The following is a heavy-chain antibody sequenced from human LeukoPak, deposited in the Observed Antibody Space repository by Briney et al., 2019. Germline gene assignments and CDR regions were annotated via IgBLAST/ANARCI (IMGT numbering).Heavy chain of an antibody. CDR3: ARAGVGGAFDI. CDR1: GFTFSSYW. Sequence: PGGSLRLSCAASGFTFSSYWMHWVRQAPGKGLVWVSRINSDGISTSYADSVKGRFTISRDNAKNTLYLQMNSLRAEDTAEYYCARAGVGGAFDIWGQGTMVTVSS. V-gene: IGHV3-74*01. D-gene: IGHD7-27*01. CDR2: INSDGIST. J-gene: IGHJ3*02.